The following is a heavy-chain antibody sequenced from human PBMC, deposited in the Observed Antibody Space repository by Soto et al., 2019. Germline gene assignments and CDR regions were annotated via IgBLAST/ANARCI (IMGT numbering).Heavy chain of an antibody. D-gene: IGHD1-7*01. CDR2: IKEDGSEK. Sequence: GGSLRLSCAASGFTFSNYWMSWVRQAPGKGLEWVANIKEDGSEKNYVDSVKCRFTISRDNAKNSLYLQMISLRAEDTAVYFCVRDWNWNYLLWGQGALVTVSS. J-gene: IGHJ4*02. V-gene: IGHV3-7*01. CDR3: VRDWNWNYLL. CDR1: GFTFSNYW.